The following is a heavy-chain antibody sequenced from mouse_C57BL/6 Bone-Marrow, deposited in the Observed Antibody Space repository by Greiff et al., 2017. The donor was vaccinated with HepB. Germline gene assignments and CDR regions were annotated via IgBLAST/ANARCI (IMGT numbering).Heavy chain of an antibody. J-gene: IGHJ3*01. Sequence: EVMLVESGGGLVKPGGSLKLSCAASGFTFSSYAMSWVRQTPEKRLEWVATISDGGSYTYYPDNVKGRFTISRDNAKNNLYLQMSHLKSEDTAMYYCARGRNYSWFAYWGQGTLVTVSA. D-gene: IGHD2-1*01. CDR3: ARGRNYSWFAY. CDR1: GFTFSSYA. V-gene: IGHV5-4*03. CDR2: ISDGGSYT.